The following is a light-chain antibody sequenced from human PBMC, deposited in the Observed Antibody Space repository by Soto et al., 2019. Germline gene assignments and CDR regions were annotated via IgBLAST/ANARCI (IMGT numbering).Light chain of an antibody. CDR1: QSVLYSSNNNNY. CDR3: KQYYSPPYS. CDR2: WAS. J-gene: IGKJ2*01. V-gene: IGKV4-1*01. Sequence: DIVMTQSPDSLAVSLGERATINCKSSQSVLYSSNNNNYLGWYQQKPGQTPKLLIYWASTRYSGVPDRFSGSGSGTDFTLTISSLQAEDVAVYYCKQYYSPPYSFVQGTRLEIK.